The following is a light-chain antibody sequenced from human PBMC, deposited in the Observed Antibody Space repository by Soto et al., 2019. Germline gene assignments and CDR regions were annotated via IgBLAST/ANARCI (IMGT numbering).Light chain of an antibody. CDR1: HDINSW. CDR2: AAS. Sequence: DIQLTQSPSFVSASVGDRVTIACRASHDINSWLAWYQQKPGKAPKLLIFAASSLQSGVPSRFSGRGSGTDFTLTISSLQPEDFATYYCLEANRFPWTFGQGTKVEIK. CDR3: LEANRFPWT. J-gene: IGKJ1*01. V-gene: IGKV1-12*01.